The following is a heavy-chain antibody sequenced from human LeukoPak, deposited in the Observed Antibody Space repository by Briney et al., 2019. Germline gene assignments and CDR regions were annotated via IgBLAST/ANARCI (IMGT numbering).Heavy chain of an antibody. CDR2: MYYSGST. D-gene: IGHD3-22*01. Sequence: SETLSLTCTVSGGSISSSSYYWGWIRQPPGKGLEWIGSMYYSGSTYYNPSLKSRVTISVDTSKNQFSLKLSSVTAADTAVYYCARDPTYYYDSSRAFDIWGQGTMVTVSS. CDR3: ARDPTYYYDSSRAFDI. V-gene: IGHV4-39*07. CDR1: GGSISSSSYY. J-gene: IGHJ3*02.